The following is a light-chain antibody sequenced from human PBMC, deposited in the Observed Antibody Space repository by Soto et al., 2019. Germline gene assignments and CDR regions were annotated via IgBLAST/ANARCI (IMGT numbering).Light chain of an antibody. CDR2: DVT. CDR1: SSDIGGYNS. J-gene: IGLJ3*02. CDR3: SSYGSSNTVV. Sequence: QSALTQPASMSGSPGQSITISCTGTSSDIGGYNSVSWYQQHPGKVPKLLIYDVTNRPSGISNRFSGSKSGNTASLTISGLQAEDEADYYCSSYGSSNTVVFGGGTQLTVL. V-gene: IGLV2-14*01.